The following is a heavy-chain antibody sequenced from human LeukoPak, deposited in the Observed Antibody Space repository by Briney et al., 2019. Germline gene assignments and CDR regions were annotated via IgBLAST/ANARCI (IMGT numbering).Heavy chain of an antibody. V-gene: IGHV3-15*01. CDR3: STEVDSSGYYDY. D-gene: IGHD3-22*01. Sequence: FTSSSAYWGWIRQAPGKGLEWVGRIKSKTDGGTTDYAAPVKGRFTISRDDSKNTLYLQMNSLKTEDTALYYCSTEVDSSGYYDYWGQGTLVTVSS. CDR1: FTSSSAY. J-gene: IGHJ4*02. CDR2: IKSKTDGGTT.